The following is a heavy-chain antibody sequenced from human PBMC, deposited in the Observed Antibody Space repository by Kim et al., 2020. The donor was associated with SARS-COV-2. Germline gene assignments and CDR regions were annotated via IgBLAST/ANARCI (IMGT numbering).Heavy chain of an antibody. D-gene: IGHD5-18*01. V-gene: IGHV4-39*01. CDR3: ARLRIQLWSREGMDV. Sequence: SETLSLTCTVSGGSISSSSYYWGWIRQPPGKGLEWIGSIYYSGSTYYNPSLKSRVTISVDTSKNQFSLKLSSVTAADTAVYYCARLRIQLWSREGMDVWGPGTTVTVSS. CDR2: IYYSGST. J-gene: IGHJ6*02. CDR1: GGSISSSSYY.